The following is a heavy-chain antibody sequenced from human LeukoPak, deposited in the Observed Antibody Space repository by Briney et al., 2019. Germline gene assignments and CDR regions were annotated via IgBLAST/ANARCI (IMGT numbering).Heavy chain of an antibody. V-gene: IGHV1-2*02. J-gene: IGHJ3*02. Sequence: GASVKVSCKASGYTFTGYYMHWVRQAPGQGLEWMGWINPNSGGTNYAQKFQGRVTMTRDTSISTAYMELSRLRSDDTAVYYCAEVHPNERKSGPDFDIWGQGTMVTVSS. CDR2: INPNSGGT. CDR1: GYTFTGYY. D-gene: IGHD1-1*01. CDR3: AEVHPNERKSGPDFDI.